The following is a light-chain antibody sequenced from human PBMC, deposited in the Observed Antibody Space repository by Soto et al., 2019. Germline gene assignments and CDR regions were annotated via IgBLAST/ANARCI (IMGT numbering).Light chain of an antibody. V-gene: IGKV1-5*03. CDR2: KAS. CDR1: QSVDSW. CDR3: QHYNDYSRM. J-gene: IGKJ1*01. Sequence: GDRVTITCRTSQSVDSWLAWYQQKPGKAPKLLTYKASSLQTGVPSRFSGSGSGTEFTLTISSLQPDDFATYYCQHYNDYSRMFGQGTKVELK.